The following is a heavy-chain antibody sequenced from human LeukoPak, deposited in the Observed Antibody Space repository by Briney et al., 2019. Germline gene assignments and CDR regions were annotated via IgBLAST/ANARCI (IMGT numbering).Heavy chain of an antibody. Sequence: PGGSLRLSCVASGFDFRSYSMNWVRQAPGKGLEWVSYISSFGGTIYYADSVKGRFTISRDNAKNSLFLKTDTLRGDDTGIYYCARDPNVLGITPYYFDFWGQGTLVTVSS. CDR2: ISSFGGTI. J-gene: IGHJ4*02. CDR3: ARDPNVLGITPYYFDF. CDR1: GFDFRSYS. D-gene: IGHD3-10*02. V-gene: IGHV3-48*04.